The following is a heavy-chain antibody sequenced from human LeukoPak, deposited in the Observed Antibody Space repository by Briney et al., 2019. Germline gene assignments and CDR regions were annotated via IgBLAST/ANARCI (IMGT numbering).Heavy chain of an antibody. J-gene: IGHJ6*03. Sequence: GGSLRLSCAASGFTFSSFGMNWVRQAPGKGLEWVSAISGSGGSTYYADSVKGRFTISRDNSKNTLYVQMNSLRAEDTAVYYCAKHLVTTVYYYYYMDVWGKGTTVTVSS. V-gene: IGHV3-23*01. D-gene: IGHD4-17*01. CDR2: ISGSGGST. CDR3: AKHLVTTVYYYYYMDV. CDR1: GFTFSSFG.